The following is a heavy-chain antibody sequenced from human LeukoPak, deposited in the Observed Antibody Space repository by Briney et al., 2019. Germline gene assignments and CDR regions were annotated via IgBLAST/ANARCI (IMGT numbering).Heavy chain of an antibody. CDR2: ISYDGRNK. CDR3: VKGMFSSSWNYFDY. Sequence: GGSLRLSCAASGFTFSNYGMHWVRQAPGKGLEWVTVISYDGRNKFYADSVKGRFTISRDNPKSTLHLQMDSLGAEDTALYYCVKGMFSSSWNYFDYWGQGTLVTVSS. D-gene: IGHD6-13*01. V-gene: IGHV3-30*18. CDR1: GFTFSNYG. J-gene: IGHJ4*02.